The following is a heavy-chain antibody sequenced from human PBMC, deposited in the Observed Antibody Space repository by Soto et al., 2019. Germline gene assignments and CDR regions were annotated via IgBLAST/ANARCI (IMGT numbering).Heavy chain of an antibody. Sequence: EVQLVESGGGLVKPGGSLRLSCAASGFTFSNAWMSWVRQAPGKGLEWVGRIKSKTDGGTTDYAAPVKGRFTISRDDSKNTLYLQMNSLKTEDTAVYYCTTRRGSHPWLPKYWGQGTLVTVSS. V-gene: IGHV3-15*01. J-gene: IGHJ4*02. CDR2: IKSKTDGGTT. CDR3: TTRRGSHPWLPKY. D-gene: IGHD2-15*01. CDR1: GFTFSNAW.